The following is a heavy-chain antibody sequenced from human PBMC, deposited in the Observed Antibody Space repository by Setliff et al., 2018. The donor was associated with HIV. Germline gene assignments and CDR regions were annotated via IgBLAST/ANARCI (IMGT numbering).Heavy chain of an antibody. CDR3: TRHLPVYYGSGVSYYFDY. CDR2: ISYSGST. J-gene: IGHJ4*02. V-gene: IGHV4-39*01. Sequence: SETLSLTCIVSGVSTSSSSYYWGWIRQPPGKGLEWIGYISYSGSTNYNPPLKSRLSISVDTSKNEVSLKLTSVTAADTAMYYCTRHLPVYYGSGVSYYFDYWGQGILVTVSS. CDR1: GVSTSSSSYY. D-gene: IGHD3-10*01.